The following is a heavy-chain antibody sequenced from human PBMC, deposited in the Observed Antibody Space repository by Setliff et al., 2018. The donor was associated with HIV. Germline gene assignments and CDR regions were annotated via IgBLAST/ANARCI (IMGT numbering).Heavy chain of an antibody. CDR2: INGGSGKI. Sequence: ASVKVSCKASGYTFSTSGMHWMRQAPGQRLEWMGCINGGSGKIEYSQKFQNRVTITRDTSASTDYLEVNSLRSEDTAVYYCAKEGGAGGWARLDYWGQGTLVTVSS. D-gene: IGHD6-19*01. CDR3: AKEGGAGGWARLDY. CDR1: GYTFSTSG. V-gene: IGHV1-3*01. J-gene: IGHJ4*02.